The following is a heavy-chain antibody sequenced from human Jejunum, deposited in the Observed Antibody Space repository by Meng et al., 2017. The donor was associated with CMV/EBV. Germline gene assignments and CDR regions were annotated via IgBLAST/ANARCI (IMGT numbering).Heavy chain of an antibody. CDR2: INPNSGGT. Sequence: KASAYTFTGYYLHWVRQAPGQGLEWMEWINPNSGGTNYAQNFQGRVTMTRDTSISTAYMELSRLTSDDTAVYYCAVGLSSSDFDYWGQGTLVTVSS. CDR3: AVGLSSSDFDY. CDR1: AYTFTGYY. V-gene: IGHV1-2*02. D-gene: IGHD6-6*01. J-gene: IGHJ4*02.